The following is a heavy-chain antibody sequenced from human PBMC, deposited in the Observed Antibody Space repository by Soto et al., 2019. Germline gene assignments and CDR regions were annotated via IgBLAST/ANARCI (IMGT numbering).Heavy chain of an antibody. J-gene: IGHJ4*02. D-gene: IGHD6-25*01. CDR3: VRAPEQRPFDY. CDR2: INSDGSSV. Sequence: EVQLVESGGGLVQPGGSLRLSCAASGFTLSDNWIHWVRRAPGKGLVWVSRINSDGSSVTYADSVKGRFTLSRDNAKNTGFVQMDSLRVEDTAMYYCVRAPEQRPFDYWGQGTLVTVSS. CDR1: GFTLSDNW. V-gene: IGHV3-74*03.